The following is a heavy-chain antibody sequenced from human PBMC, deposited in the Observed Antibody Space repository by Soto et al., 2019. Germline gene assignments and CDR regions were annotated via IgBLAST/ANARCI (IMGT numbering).Heavy chain of an antibody. CDR1: GGSISSGGYY. J-gene: IGHJ5*02. CDR3: ARVLFGRGNWFDP. CDR2: IYYSGST. V-gene: IGHV4-31*11. D-gene: IGHD3-3*01. Sequence: PSETLSLTCAVSGGSISSGGYYWSWIRQHPGKGLEWIGYIYYSGSTYYNPSLKNRVTISVDTSKNQFFLKLSSVTAADTAVYYCARVLFGRGNWFDPWGQGTLVTVSS.